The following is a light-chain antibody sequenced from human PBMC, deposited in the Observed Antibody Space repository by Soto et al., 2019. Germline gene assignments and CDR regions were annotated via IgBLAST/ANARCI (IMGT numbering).Light chain of an antibody. J-gene: IGLJ1*01. CDR2: DVT. CDR1: SSDVGAYNS. Sequence: QSALTQPASVSGSPGQSITISCTGTSSDVGAYNSVSWHQQHPGQAPKLMIYDVTNWASGITDRFSDSKSGNTASLTISWLQAGDEADYYCSSSTSSSTDVFGTGTKLTVL. V-gene: IGLV2-14*03. CDR3: SSSTSSSTDV.